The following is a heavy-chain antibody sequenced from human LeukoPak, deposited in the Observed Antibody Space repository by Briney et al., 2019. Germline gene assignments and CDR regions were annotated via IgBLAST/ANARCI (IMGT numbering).Heavy chain of an antibody. Sequence: ASVKVSCEASGYTFTGYYMHWVRQAPGQGLEWMGWINPNSGGTNYAQKFQGRVTMTRDTSISTAYMELSSLRSDDTAVYYCAREVNYDILTGYNGYWGQGTLVTVSS. D-gene: IGHD3-9*01. CDR1: GYTFTGYY. CDR2: INPNSGGT. J-gene: IGHJ4*02. CDR3: AREVNYDILTGYNGY. V-gene: IGHV1-2*02.